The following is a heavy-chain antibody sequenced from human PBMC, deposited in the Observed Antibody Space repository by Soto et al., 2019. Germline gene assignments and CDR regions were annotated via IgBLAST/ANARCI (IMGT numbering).Heavy chain of an antibody. CDR1: GFTFINYA. CDR3: AKKGLGSLKTFCSNSDCHYAFDL. Sequence: EVQLLESGGGLVQPGGSLRLSCAASGFTFINYAMIWVRQAPGKGLEWVSTISGGGDGTYYADSVKGHFTISRDNSKNTLYLQMNSLRAEDTAIYYCAKKGLGSLKTFCSNSDCHYAFDLRGQGTVVTVSS. CDR2: ISGGGDGT. D-gene: IGHD2-8*01. V-gene: IGHV3-23*01. J-gene: IGHJ3*01.